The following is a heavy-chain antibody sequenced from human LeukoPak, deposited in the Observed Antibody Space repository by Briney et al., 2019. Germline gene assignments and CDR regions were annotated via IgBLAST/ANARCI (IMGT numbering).Heavy chain of an antibody. CDR2: IYSGGST. D-gene: IGHD2-15*01. CDR3: ARSPRHDSGYYYYYMDV. Sequence: GGSLRLSCTTSEFTVSNHYMTWVRQAPGKGLEWVSVIYSGGSTKYADSVKGRFTISRDNSKNTVYLQMNGLRAEDTAVYYCARSPRHDSGYYYYYMDVWGKGTTVTVSS. CDR1: EFTVSNHY. J-gene: IGHJ6*03. V-gene: IGHV3-66*02.